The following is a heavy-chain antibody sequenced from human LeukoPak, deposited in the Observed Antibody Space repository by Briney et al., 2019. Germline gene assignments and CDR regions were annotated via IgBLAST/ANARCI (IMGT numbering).Heavy chain of an antibody. Sequence: QPGGSLRLSCAASGFTFSSYSMNWVRQAPSKGLEWVAAIKEDGSEKYYVDSVKGRFTISRDNAKNSLYLQMNSLRAEDTAVYYCARGGYDSSYFDYWGQGTLVTVSS. CDR3: ARGGYDSSYFDY. J-gene: IGHJ4*02. V-gene: IGHV3-7*02. D-gene: IGHD5-12*01. CDR2: IKEDGSEK. CDR1: GFTFSSYS.